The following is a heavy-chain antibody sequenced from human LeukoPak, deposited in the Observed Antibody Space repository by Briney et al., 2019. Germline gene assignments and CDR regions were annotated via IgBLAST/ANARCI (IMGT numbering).Heavy chain of an antibody. CDR2: IKSKTDGGTT. CDR1: GFTFSNAW. V-gene: IGHV3-15*01. CDR3: ASESPLYYGGNSGY. Sequence: PGGSLRLSCAASGFTFSNAWMSWVRQAPGKGLEWVGRIKSKTDGGTTDYAAPVKGRFTISRDDSKNTLYLQMNSLKTEDTAVYYCASESPLYYGGNSGYWGQGTLVTVSS. J-gene: IGHJ4*02. D-gene: IGHD4-23*01.